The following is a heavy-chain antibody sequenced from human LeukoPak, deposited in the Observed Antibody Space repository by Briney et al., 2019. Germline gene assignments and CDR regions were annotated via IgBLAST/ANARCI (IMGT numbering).Heavy chain of an antibody. CDR3: ARVLSSGWYYFDY. CDR2: INSDGSST. CDR1: GFTFSSYW. V-gene: IGHV3-74*01. J-gene: IGHJ4*02. Sequence: GGSLRLSCAASGFTFSSYWMHWVRQAPGKGPVWVSRINSDGSSTSYANSVTGRFTISRDNAKNTLYLQMNSLRAEDTAVYYCARVLSSGWYYFDYWGQGTLVTVSS. D-gene: IGHD6-19*01.